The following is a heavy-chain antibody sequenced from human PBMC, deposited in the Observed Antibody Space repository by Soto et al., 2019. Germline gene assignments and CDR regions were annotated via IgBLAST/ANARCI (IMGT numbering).Heavy chain of an antibody. CDR1: GGTFSSYT. CDR2: IIPILGIA. D-gene: IGHD1-26*01. CDR3: ERGGGSYGCDY. Sequence: QVQLVQSGAEVKKPGSSVKVSCKASGGTFSSYTISWVRQAPGQGLEWMGRIIPILGIANHAQKFQVRVKITADKSTRPAYMERSSLRYEDTAVYYYERGGGSYGCDYRGQGTLVTVSS. J-gene: IGHJ4*02. V-gene: IGHV1-69*02.